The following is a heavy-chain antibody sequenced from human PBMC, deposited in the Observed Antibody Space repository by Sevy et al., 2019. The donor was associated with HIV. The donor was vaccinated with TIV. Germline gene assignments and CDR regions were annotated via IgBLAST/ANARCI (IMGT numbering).Heavy chain of an antibody. CDR3: TAIYYCVRHLFHDFAWGSHCYRDAFDL. D-gene: IGHD3-16*02. CDR1: GGSINTIAYY. V-gene: IGHV4-39*01. CDR2: ISYSGSS. J-gene: IGHJ3*01. Sequence: SETLSLTCTVSGGSINTIAYYWGWVRQPPGKGLEWIGSISYSGSSYYNPSLKSRVTISVDTSKNQFSLNLSSVTAADTGTAADTAIYYCVRHLFHDFAWGSHCYRDAFDLWGQGTLVTVSS.